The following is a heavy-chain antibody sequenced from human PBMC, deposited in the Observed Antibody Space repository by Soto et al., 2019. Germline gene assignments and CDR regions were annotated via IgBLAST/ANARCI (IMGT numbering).Heavy chain of an antibody. CDR3: AKEKISTSCCNWFDP. Sequence: SETLSLTCTVSGGSISSSSYYWVWIRQPPGKGLEWIGSIYYSGRTYYNPSLKSRVTISRDNSKNTLYLQMNSLRAEDTAVYYCAKEKISTSCCNWFDPWGQGTLVTVSS. D-gene: IGHD2-2*01. CDR2: IYYSGRT. V-gene: IGHV4-39*07. J-gene: IGHJ5*02. CDR1: GGSISSSSYY.